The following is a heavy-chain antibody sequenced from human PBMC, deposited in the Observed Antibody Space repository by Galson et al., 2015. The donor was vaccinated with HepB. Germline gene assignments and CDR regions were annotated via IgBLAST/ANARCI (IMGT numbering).Heavy chain of an antibody. CDR1: GYTFTSYG. V-gene: IGHV1-18*04. CDR2: ISAYNGNT. D-gene: IGHD7-27*01. J-gene: IGHJ4*02. CDR3: ARDRSWGSGRYFDY. Sequence: SVKVSCKASGYTFTSYGINWVRQAPGQGLEWMGWISAYNGNTNYAQKLQGRATMTTDTSTSTAYMEVRSLRSDDTAVYYCARDRSWGSGRYFDYWGQGTLVTVSS.